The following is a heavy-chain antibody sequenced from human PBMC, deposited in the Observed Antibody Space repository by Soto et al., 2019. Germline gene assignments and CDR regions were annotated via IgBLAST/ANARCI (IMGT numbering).Heavy chain of an antibody. CDR3: ARAKAPLYSSSWYWFDP. J-gene: IGHJ5*02. CDR1: GGSISRYY. D-gene: IGHD6-13*01. Sequence: SETLSLTCTVWGGSISRYYWSWNRQPPGKGLEWNGYIYYSGSTNYNPSLKSRVTISVDTSENQFSLKLSSVTAADTAVYYCARAKAPLYSSSWYWFDPWGQGTLVTVSS. CDR2: IYYSGST. V-gene: IGHV4-59*08.